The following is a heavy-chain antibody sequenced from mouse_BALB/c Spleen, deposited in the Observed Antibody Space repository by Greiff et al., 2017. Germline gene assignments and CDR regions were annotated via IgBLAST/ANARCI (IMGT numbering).Heavy chain of an antibody. CDR3: ARGKITTCYFDY. V-gene: IGHV1-62-2*01. CDR1: GYTFTEYT. D-gene: IGHD1-1*01. CDR2: FYPGSGSI. Sequence: QVHVKQSGAELVKPGASVKLSCKASGYTFTEYTIHWVKQRYGQGLEWIGWFYPGSGSIKYNEKFKGKATLTADKSSSTAYMQLSSLTSENSAVYFCARGKITTCYFDYWGQGTTLTVSS. J-gene: IGHJ2*01.